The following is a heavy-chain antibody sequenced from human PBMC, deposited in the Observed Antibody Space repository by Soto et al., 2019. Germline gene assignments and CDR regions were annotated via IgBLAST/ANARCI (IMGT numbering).Heavy chain of an antibody. CDR3: AYYYGSGSYYNDFRYYYYGMDV. D-gene: IGHD3-10*01. V-gene: IGHV1-69*13. CDR1: GGTFSSYA. CDR2: IIPIFGTA. J-gene: IGHJ6*02. Sequence: GASVKVSCKASGGTFSSYAIGWVLQAPGQGLEWMGGIIPIFGTANYAQKFQGRVTITADESTSTAYMELSSLRSEDTAVYYCAYYYGSGSYYNDFRYYYYGMDVWGQGTTVTVSS.